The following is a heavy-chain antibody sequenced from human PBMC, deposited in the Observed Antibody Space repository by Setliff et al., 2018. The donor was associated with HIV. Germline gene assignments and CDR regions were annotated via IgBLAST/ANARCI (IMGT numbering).Heavy chain of an antibody. D-gene: IGHD6-6*01. Sequence: LSLTCTVSGGSISSGDYYWSWIRQPPGKGLEWIGYIYYSGSTYYNPSLKSRVTISVDTSKNQFSLILTSVTAADTAVYYCARHFAERLVDTEVGCFDYWGQGTLVTVSS. V-gene: IGHV4-30-4*08. J-gene: IGHJ4*02. CDR3: ARHFAERLVDTEVGCFDY. CDR1: GGSISSGDYY. CDR2: IYYSGST.